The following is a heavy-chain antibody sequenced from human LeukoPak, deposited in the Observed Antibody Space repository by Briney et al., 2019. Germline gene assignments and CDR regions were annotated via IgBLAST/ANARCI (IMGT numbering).Heavy chain of an antibody. V-gene: IGHV3-48*04. CDR2: ISSSSNTI. CDR3: ARDPYSGNYGNYYYYYMDV. CDR1: GFTFSSYW. Sequence: HPGGSLRLSCAASGFTFSSYWMNWVRQAPGKGLEWVSYISSSSNTIYYADSVKGRFTISRDNAKNSLYLQMNSLGPEDTAVYYCARDPYSGNYGNYYYYYMDVWGKGTTVTISS. D-gene: IGHD1-26*01. J-gene: IGHJ6*03.